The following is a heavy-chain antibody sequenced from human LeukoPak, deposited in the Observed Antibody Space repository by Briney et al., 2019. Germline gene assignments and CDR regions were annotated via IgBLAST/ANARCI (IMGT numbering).Heavy chain of an antibody. Sequence: GASVKVSCKASGGTFSSYAISWVRQAPGQGLEWMGRIIPIFGTANYAQKFQGRVTITTDESTSTAYMELSSLRSEDTAAYYCAVDTAMGLYFDYWGQGTLVTVSS. D-gene: IGHD5-18*01. CDR3: AVDTAMGLYFDY. CDR1: GGTFSSYA. V-gene: IGHV1-69*05. J-gene: IGHJ4*02. CDR2: IIPIFGTA.